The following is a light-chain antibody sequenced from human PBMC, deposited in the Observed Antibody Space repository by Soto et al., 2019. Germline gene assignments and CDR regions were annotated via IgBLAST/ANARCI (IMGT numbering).Light chain of an antibody. CDR1: QGVRSD. Sequence: EIAMTQSQDTLSVSPRSRATLSCRASQGVRSDLAWYQQKAGQSPRLLIYGASTRATGIPARFSGSGSGTDFTLTISSLEPEDSAVYYCQQRHMWPITFGQGTRLEIK. V-gene: IGKV3-15*01. CDR3: QQRHMWPIT. J-gene: IGKJ5*01. CDR2: GAS.